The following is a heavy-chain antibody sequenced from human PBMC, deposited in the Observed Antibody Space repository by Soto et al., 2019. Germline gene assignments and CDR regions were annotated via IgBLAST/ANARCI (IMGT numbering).Heavy chain of an antibody. CDR2: IYYSGST. CDR3: AREGANFGVPAAFDP. V-gene: IGHV4-30-4*01. D-gene: IGHD2-2*01. J-gene: IGHJ5*02. Sequence: QVQLQESGPGLVKPSQTLSLTRTVSGDSISSGDYYWSWIRQPPGKGLEWIGYIYYSGSTYYNPSLKSRVTISVDTSKNQFSLKLSSVTAADTAVYYCAREGANFGVPAAFDPWGQGTLVTVSS. CDR1: GDSISSGDYY.